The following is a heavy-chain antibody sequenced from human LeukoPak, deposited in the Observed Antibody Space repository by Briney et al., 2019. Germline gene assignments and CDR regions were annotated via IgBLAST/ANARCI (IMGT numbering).Heavy chain of an antibody. Sequence: SVKVSCKASGFTFTSSAMQWVRQARGQRLEWIGWIVVGSGNTNYAQKFQERVTITRDTSTSTAYMELSSLRSEDTAVYYCAADPGYSYGIDAFDIWGQGTMVTVSS. D-gene: IGHD5-18*01. CDR3: AADPGYSYGIDAFDI. J-gene: IGHJ3*02. CDR1: GFTFTSSA. CDR2: IVVGSGNT. V-gene: IGHV1-58*02.